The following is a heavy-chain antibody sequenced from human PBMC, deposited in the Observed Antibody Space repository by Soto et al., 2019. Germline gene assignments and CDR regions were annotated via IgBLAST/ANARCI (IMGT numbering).Heavy chain of an antibody. V-gene: IGHV3-73*01. CDR1: GFTFSGSA. J-gene: IGHJ6*03. D-gene: IGHD3-3*01. Sequence: EVQLVESGGGLVQPGGSLKLSCAASGFTFSGSAMHWVRQASGKGLEWGGRIRSKGNNYATAYGASLKGRFTISRDYSKNTAYLQMNSLNTENTAVYYCSRQASDFWSGKPQYYMDVWGKGTTVTVSS. CDR2: IRSKGNNYAT. CDR3: SRQASDFWSGKPQYYMDV.